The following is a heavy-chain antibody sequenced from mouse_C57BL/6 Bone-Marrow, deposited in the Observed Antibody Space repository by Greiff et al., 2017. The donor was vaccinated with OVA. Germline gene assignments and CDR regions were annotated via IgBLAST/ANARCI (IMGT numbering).Heavy chain of an antibody. D-gene: IGHD2-4*01. V-gene: IGHV1-69*01. Sequence: VQLQQPGAELVMPGASVKLSCKASGYTFTSYWMHWVKQRPGQGLEWIGEIDPSDSYTNYNQKFKGKSTLTVDKSSSTAYMQLSSLTSEDSAVYYCATYDYDGRTAYAKDYWGQGTSVTVSS. CDR3: ATYDYDGRTAYAKDY. CDR1: GYTFTSYW. J-gene: IGHJ4*01. CDR2: IDPSDSYT.